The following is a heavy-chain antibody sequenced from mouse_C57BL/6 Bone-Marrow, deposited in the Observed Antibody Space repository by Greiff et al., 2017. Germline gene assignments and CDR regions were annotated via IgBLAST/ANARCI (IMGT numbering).Heavy chain of an antibody. D-gene: IGHD2-4*01. V-gene: IGHV1-55*01. J-gene: IGHJ2*01. CDR1: GYTFTSYW. CDR2: IYPGIGST. CDR3: ARYYDYDEGDY. Sequence: VQLQQPGAELVKPGASVKMSCKASGYTFTSYWITWVKQRPGQGLEWIGDIYPGIGSTNYNEKFKSKATLTVDTSSSTAYMQLSSLTSEDSSVYYCARYYDYDEGDYWGQGTTLTVSS.